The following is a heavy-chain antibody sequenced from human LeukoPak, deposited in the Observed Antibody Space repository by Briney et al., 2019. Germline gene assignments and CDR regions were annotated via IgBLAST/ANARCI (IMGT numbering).Heavy chain of an antibody. CDR3: ARPRGSSSWRNYYYYMDV. CDR2: INHSGST. V-gene: IGHV4-34*01. J-gene: IGHJ6*03. CDR1: GGSFSGYY. D-gene: IGHD6-13*01. Sequence: SETLSLTCAVYGGSFSGYYWSWIRQPPGKGLEWIGEINHSGSTNYNPSLKSRVTISVDTSKNQFSLKLSSVTAADTAVYYCARPRGSSSWRNYYYYMDVWGKGTTVTVSS.